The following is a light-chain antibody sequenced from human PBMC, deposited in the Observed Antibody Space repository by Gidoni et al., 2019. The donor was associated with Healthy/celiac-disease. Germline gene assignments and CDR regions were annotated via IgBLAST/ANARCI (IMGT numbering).Light chain of an antibody. V-gene: IGKV1-39*01. Sequence: DIQMTQSPSSLSASVGDRVTLTYRASQSISSYLNWYQQKPGKDPKLLIYAASSLQSGVPSRFSGSGSGTECTLTISSLQPEDFATYYCQQSYSTPYTFGQGTKLEIK. CDR2: AAS. CDR3: QQSYSTPYT. CDR1: QSISSY. J-gene: IGKJ2*01.